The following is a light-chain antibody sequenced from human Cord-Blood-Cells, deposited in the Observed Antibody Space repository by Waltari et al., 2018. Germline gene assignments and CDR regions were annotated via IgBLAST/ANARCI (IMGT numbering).Light chain of an antibody. Sequence: QSALTQPASVSGSPGQSLTISCTGTSSAVDGYNYVSWYQQHPGKAPNPMIYDVSNRPSGVSNRFSGSKSGNTASLTISGLQAEDEADYYCSSYTSSSTLVFGGGTKLTVL. CDR3: SSYTSSSTLV. CDR2: DVS. CDR1: SSAVDGYNY. V-gene: IGLV2-14*01. J-gene: IGLJ2*01.